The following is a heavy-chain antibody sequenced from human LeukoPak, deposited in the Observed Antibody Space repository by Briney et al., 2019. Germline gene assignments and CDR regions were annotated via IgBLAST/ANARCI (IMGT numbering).Heavy chain of an antibody. V-gene: IGHV4-39*07. Sequence: TSETLSLTCTVSGGSIRSSSYSWGWIRQPPGKGLEWIGSIYHSGSTYYNPSLKSRVTISVDTSKNQFSLKLSSVTAADTAVYYCARKDYGGRFDYWGQGTLVTVSS. D-gene: IGHD4-23*01. J-gene: IGHJ4*02. CDR3: ARKDYGGRFDY. CDR2: IYHSGST. CDR1: GGSIRSSSYS.